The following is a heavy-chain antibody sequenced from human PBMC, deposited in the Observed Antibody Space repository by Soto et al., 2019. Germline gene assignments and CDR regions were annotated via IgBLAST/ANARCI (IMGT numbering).Heavy chain of an antibody. J-gene: IGHJ4*02. Sequence: LRLSCAASGFTFSSYAMSWVRQAPGKGLEWVSAISGSGGSTYYADSVKGRFTISRDNSKNTLYLQMNSLRAEDTAVYYCAKIGGKHYYDSSGPSDYWGQGTLVTV. D-gene: IGHD3-22*01. V-gene: IGHV3-23*01. CDR2: ISGSGGST. CDR3: AKIGGKHYYDSSGPSDY. CDR1: GFTFSSYA.